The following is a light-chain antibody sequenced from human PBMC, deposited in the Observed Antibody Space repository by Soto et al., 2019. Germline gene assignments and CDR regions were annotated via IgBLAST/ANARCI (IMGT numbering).Light chain of an antibody. Sequence: DIQMTQSPSSLSASVGDRVTITCRASQSISTYLNWYQQKPGKAPKLLIYAAYSLQSGVPSRFSGSGSGTEFILTINNLQPEDFASYFCLQVYSFPRTFGLGTKVDI. CDR1: QSISTY. CDR3: LQVYSFPRT. V-gene: IGKV1-39*01. J-gene: IGKJ1*01. CDR2: AAY.